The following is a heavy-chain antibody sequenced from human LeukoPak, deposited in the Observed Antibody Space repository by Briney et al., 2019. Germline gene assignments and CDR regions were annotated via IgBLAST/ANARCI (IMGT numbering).Heavy chain of an antibody. V-gene: IGHV4-59*01. D-gene: IGHD6-19*01. J-gene: IGHJ4*02. CDR1: GGSISSYY. Sequence: SETLSLTCTVSGGSISSYYWSWIRQPPGRGLEWIGYIYYSGSTNYNPSLKSRVTISVDTSKSQFSLKLSSVTAADTAVYYCARMGNSAWYGSYYFDYWGQGTLVTVSS. CDR3: ARMGNSAWYGSYYFDY. CDR2: IYYSGST.